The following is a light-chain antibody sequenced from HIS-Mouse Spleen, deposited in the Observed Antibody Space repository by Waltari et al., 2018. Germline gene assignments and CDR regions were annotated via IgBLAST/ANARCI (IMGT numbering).Light chain of an antibody. Sequence: QSALTQPASVSGSPGQSITISCTGTSSDVGGYNYVLWYQQHPGKAPKLMIYDVSNRHSGVSKRFSGSKSGNTASLTISGLQAEDEADYYCSSYTSSSTYVFGTGTKVTVL. CDR2: DVS. CDR1: SSDVGGYNY. J-gene: IGLJ1*01. V-gene: IGLV2-14*03. CDR3: SSYTSSSTYV.